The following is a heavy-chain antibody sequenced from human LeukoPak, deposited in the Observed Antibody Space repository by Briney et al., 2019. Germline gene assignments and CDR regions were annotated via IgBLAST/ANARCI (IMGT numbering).Heavy chain of an antibody. J-gene: IGHJ1*01. V-gene: IGHV4-4*07. D-gene: IGHD2-2*02. CDR1: GGSISSYY. Sequence: SETLSLTCTVSGGSISSYYWSWIRQPAGKGLEWVGRIYTTGSTNYNPSLKSRVTMSVDTSTNQFSLKLSSVTAADTAVYYCATRLGYCSSTSCYMGYFQHWGQGALVTVSS. CDR3: ATRLGYCSSTSCYMGYFQH. CDR2: IYTTGST.